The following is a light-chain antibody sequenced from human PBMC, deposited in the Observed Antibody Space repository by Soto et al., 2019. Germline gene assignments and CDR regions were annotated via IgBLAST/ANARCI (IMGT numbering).Light chain of an antibody. CDR1: QSVSSY. CDR2: DAS. V-gene: IGKV3-11*01. Sequence: EIVLTQSPATLSLSPGERATLSCRASQSVSSYLACYQQRPGQAPRLLIYDASNRATGIPDGLSGSGSGKDLPLTISSLETEDFAVYYCQQRSNWPPMYTFGQGTKLQIK. CDR3: QQRSNWPPMYT. J-gene: IGKJ2*01.